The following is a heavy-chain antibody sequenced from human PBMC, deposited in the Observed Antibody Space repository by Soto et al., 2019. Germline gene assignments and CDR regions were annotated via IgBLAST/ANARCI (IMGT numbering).Heavy chain of an antibody. CDR1: GASITFGRYS. V-gene: IGHV4-30-2*01. Sequence: QLQLHKSGSGLVKPSQTLSLTCTVSGASITFGRYSWSWIRQTPGKGLEWIGYINHLETTFYNPSFESRLTLSIDRSKNQFSLKLHSMSAADMAVYFCARCGGSDSFDYCGQGILVTVSS. J-gene: IGHJ4*02. CDR2: INHLETT. CDR3: ARCGGSDSFDY. D-gene: IGHD1-26*01.